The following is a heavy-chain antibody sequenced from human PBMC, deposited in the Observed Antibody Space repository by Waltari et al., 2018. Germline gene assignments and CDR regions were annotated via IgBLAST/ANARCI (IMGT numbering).Heavy chain of an antibody. CDR1: GFTYAAFS. D-gene: IGHD3-16*01. J-gene: IGHJ4*02. Sequence: EVQLVESGGALVQPGRSLRLSCATSGFTYAAFSMHWVRQVPGKGLEWVAGITWNSGKVDYAGSVKGRFTISRDNAKNLLFLQMNSLRPEDTALYYCTKDLTHTNYEGFANWGLGTLVTVSS. CDR2: ITWNSGKV. V-gene: IGHV3-9*01. CDR3: TKDLTHTNYEGFAN.